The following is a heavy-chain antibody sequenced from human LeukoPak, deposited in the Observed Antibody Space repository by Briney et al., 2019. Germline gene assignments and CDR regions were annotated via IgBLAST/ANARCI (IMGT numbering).Heavy chain of an antibody. Sequence: SVTVSCKASGGTFSSYAVSWVRQAPGQGLEGMGGIIPIFGTANYAQKFQGRVTITADKSTSTAYMELSSLRSEDTAVYYCAIDSSGWYMGFDYWGQGTLVTVSS. CDR2: IIPIFGTA. CDR3: AIDSSGWYMGFDY. D-gene: IGHD6-19*01. CDR1: GGTFSSYA. J-gene: IGHJ4*02. V-gene: IGHV1-69*06.